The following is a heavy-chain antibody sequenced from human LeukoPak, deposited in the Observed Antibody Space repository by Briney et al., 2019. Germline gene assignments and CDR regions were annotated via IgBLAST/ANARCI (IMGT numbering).Heavy chain of an antibody. Sequence: ASVKVSCKASGGTFSSYAISWVRQAPGQGLEWTGGIIPIFGTANYAQKFQGRVTITADESTSTAYMELSSLRSEDTAVYYCARASMVRSYFDYWGQGTLVTVSS. CDR1: GGTFSSYA. CDR3: ARASMVRSYFDY. CDR2: IIPIFGTA. V-gene: IGHV1-69*13. J-gene: IGHJ4*02. D-gene: IGHD5-18*01.